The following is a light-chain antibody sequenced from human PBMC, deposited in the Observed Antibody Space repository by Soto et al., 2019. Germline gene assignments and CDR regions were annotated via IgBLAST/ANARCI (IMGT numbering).Light chain of an antibody. CDR2: KAS. J-gene: IGKJ1*01. Sequence: DIQMTQSPSSLSASVGDRVTIACRASQTISSSWLAWYQQKPGKAPKVLIYKASTLESGVPSRFSGSGSGTEFTLTIGSLQPDDAATYYCQQYNTYWTFGQGTKVDI. CDR1: QTISSSW. CDR3: QQYNTYWT. V-gene: IGKV1-5*03.